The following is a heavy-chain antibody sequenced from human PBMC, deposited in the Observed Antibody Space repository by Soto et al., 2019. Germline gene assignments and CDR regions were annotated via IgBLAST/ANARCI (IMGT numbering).Heavy chain of an antibody. Sequence: GGSLRLSCAASGFTVSINYMSWVRQAPGKGLEWVSVIYSGGSTYYADSVKGRFTISRDNSKNTLYLQMNSLRAEDTAVYYCARESSEWAFDIWGQGTMVTVSS. J-gene: IGHJ3*02. D-gene: IGHD3-3*01. CDR2: IYSGGST. V-gene: IGHV3-66*01. CDR1: GFTVSINY. CDR3: ARESSEWAFDI.